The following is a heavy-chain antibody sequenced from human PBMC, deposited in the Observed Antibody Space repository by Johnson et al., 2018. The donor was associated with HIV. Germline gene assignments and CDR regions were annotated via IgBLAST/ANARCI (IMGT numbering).Heavy chain of an antibody. V-gene: IGHV3-30*18. D-gene: IGHD1-26*01. J-gene: IGHJ3*02. CDR2: ISYDGSKK. CDR1: GFTVSSNY. Sequence: QVQLVESGGGVVQPGGSLRLSCAASGFTVSSNYMSWVRQTPGKGLEWVALISYDGSKKYYTDSVRGRFTISRDNSKNTLYLQMNSLRAEDTAVYHCAKDLWGGSYLDAFDIWGQGTMVTVSS. CDR3: AKDLWGGSYLDAFDI.